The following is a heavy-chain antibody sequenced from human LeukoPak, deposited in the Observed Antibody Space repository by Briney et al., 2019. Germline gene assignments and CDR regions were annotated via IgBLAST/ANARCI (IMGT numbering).Heavy chain of an antibody. CDR2: IYYSGST. J-gene: IGHJ6*02. V-gene: IGHV4-59*01. CDR1: GGSHSSYY. Sequence: SETLSLTCTVSGGSHSSYYWSLIRQPTGKGLEWIGYIYYSGSTNYNPSLKSRVTISVDTSKNQFSLKLSSVTAADTAVYYCARNYYGMDVWGQGTTVTVSS. CDR3: ARNYYGMDV.